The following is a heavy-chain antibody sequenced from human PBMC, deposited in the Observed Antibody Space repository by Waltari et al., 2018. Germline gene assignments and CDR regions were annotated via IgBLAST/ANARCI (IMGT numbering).Heavy chain of an antibody. Sequence: QVQLQESGPGLVKPSETLSLTCTVSGGSISSYYWSWLRQPPGKGLEWIGYIYYSGSTNYNPSLKIRVPISVDTSKNQFSLKLSSVTAADTAVYYCARGYDFWSAASGYFDYWGQGTLVTVSS. J-gene: IGHJ4*02. V-gene: IGHV4-59*01. D-gene: IGHD3-3*01. CDR3: ARGYDFWSAASGYFDY. CDR2: IYYSGST. CDR1: GGSISSYY.